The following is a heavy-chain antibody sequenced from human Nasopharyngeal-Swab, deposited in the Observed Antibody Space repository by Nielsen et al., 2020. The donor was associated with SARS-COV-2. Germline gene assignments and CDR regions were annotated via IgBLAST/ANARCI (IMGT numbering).Heavy chain of an antibody. CDR1: GFTFSSYG. CDR3: ARESGDYGGTDY. D-gene: IGHD4-23*01. V-gene: IGHV3-33*01. CDR2: IWYDGSNK. J-gene: IGHJ4*02. Sequence: GESLKISCAASGFTFSSYGMHWVHQAPGKGLEWVAVIWYDGSNKYYADSVKGRFTISRDNSKNTLYLQMNSLRAEDTAVYYCARESGDYGGTDYWGQGTLVTVSS.